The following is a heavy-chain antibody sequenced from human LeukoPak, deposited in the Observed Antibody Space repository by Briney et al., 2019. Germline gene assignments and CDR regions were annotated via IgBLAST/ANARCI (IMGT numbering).Heavy chain of an antibody. J-gene: IGHJ2*01. CDR3: ARRVVGVGGYFDL. V-gene: IGHV3-21*01. Sequence: PGGSLRLSCAASGFTFSSYSMNWVRQAPGKGLEWVSSISSSSSYIYYADSVKGRFTISRDNAKNSLYLQMNSLRAEDTAVYYCARRVVGVGGYFDLWGRGTLVTVSS. CDR1: GFTFSSYS. D-gene: IGHD3-16*01. CDR2: ISSSSSYI.